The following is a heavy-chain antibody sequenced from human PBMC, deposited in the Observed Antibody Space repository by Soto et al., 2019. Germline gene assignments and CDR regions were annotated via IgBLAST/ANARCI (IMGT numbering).Heavy chain of an antibody. CDR1: GFTFSSYW. D-gene: IGHD3-22*01. CDR2: TNSDGSST. J-gene: IGHJ4*02. CDR3: ARDQTYYYDSSGSMGY. V-gene: IGHV3-74*01. Sequence: GGSLRLSCAASGFTFSSYWMHWVRQAPGKGLVWVSRTNSDGSSTSYADSVKGRFTISRDNAKNTLYLQMNSLRAEDTAVYYCARDQTYYYDSSGSMGYWGQGTLVTVSS.